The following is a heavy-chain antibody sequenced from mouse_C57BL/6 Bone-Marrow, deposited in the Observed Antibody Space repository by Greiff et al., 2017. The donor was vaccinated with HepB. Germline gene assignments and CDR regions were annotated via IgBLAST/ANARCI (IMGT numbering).Heavy chain of an antibody. CDR1: GYTFTSYW. Sequence: VQLQQPGAELVRPGTSVKLSCKASGYTFTSYWMHWVKQRPGQGLEWIGVIDPSDSYTNYNGKFKGKATLTADKSSSTAYMQLSSLTSEDSAVYFCARGAYWGQGTLVTVSA. V-gene: IGHV1-59*01. J-gene: IGHJ3*01. CDR2: IDPSDSYT. CDR3: ARGAY.